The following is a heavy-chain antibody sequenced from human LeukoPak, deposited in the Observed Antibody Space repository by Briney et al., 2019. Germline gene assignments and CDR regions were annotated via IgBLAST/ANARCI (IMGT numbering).Heavy chain of an antibody. J-gene: IGHJ4*02. CDR3: ARMARLNSYFAL. CDR1: GDNVSSDSAS. CDR2: TYFTSKWTG. V-gene: IGHV6-1*01. D-gene: IGHD2/OR15-2a*01. Sequence: SQTLSLTCAISGDNVSSDSASWHWLRQSPSRGLEWLGRTYFTSKWTGDQAVSVRGRITIKPDTSKKQFTLQLNTGSVEDTAVYYCARMARLNSYFALWGQGTLVIVSS.